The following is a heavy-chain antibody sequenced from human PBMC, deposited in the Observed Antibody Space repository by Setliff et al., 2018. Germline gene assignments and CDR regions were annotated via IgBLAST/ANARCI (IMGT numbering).Heavy chain of an antibody. CDR2: INPNSGDT. V-gene: IGHV1-2*02. CDR3: ARVPRLEWLLPTFDS. CDR1: GYTFGAHY. Sequence: GASVKVSCKASGYTFGAHYIHWVRQAPGQGFEWMGWINPNSGDTNYAQNLQGRVTMTIDTSTSTAYMELRSLRSDDTAVYYCARVPRLEWLLPTFDSWGQGTLVTVSS. D-gene: IGHD3-3*01. J-gene: IGHJ4*02.